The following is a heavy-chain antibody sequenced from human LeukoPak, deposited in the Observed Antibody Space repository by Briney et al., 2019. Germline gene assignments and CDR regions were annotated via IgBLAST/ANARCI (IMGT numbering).Heavy chain of an antibody. J-gene: IGHJ4*02. CDR2: ISSSSSYI. V-gene: IGHV3-21*01. CDR3: ARVWALGELSLVDY. CDR1: GFTFSSHS. Sequence: PGGSLRLSCAASGFTFSSHSMNWVRQAPGKGLEWVSSISSSSSYIYYADSVKGRFTISRDNAKNSLYLQMNSLRAEDTAVYYCARVWALGELSLVDYWGQGTLVTVSS. D-gene: IGHD3-16*02.